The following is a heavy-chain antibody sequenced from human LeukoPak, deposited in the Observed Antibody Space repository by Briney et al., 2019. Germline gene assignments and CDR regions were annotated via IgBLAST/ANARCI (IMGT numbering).Heavy chain of an antibody. CDR1: GFTFSTFA. CDR3: AKDPFNIFGGL. CDR2: ITASGPRT. J-gene: IGHJ4*02. V-gene: IGHV3-23*01. D-gene: IGHD3-10*02. Sequence: GGSLRLSCAASGFTFSTFATNWVRQAPGKGLEGVAGITASGPRTYYADSVKGRFSISRDNSESKVYLQMNSLRAEDTAIYYCAKDPFNIFGGLWGQGTLVTVSS.